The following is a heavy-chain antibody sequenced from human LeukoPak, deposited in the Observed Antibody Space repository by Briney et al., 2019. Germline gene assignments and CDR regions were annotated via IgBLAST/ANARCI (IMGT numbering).Heavy chain of an antibody. D-gene: IGHD6-13*01. CDR2: IYTSGST. Sequence: SETLSLTCTVSGGSISKYYWSWIGQPAGKGLDGIGRIYTSGSTNYNPSLKSRVTMSVDSSKHESSLKTSSVTAATTAVYYCARDFGYSSSWYWFDPWGQGTLVTVSS. CDR1: GGSISKYY. CDR3: ARDFGYSSSWYWFDP. J-gene: IGHJ5*02. V-gene: IGHV4-4*07.